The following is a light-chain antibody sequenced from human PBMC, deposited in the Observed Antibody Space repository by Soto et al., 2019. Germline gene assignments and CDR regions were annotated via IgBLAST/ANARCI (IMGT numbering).Light chain of an antibody. V-gene: IGLV2-14*01. CDR3: SSYTSSSTVV. CDR1: PSDVGGYNY. Sequence: QSVLTQPASVSGSPGRSITISCTGTPSDVGGYNYVSWYQQHPGKAPKLMIYEVSNRPSGVSNRFSGSKSGNTASLTISGLQAEDEADYYCSSYTSSSTVVFGGGTKLTVL. CDR2: EVS. J-gene: IGLJ2*01.